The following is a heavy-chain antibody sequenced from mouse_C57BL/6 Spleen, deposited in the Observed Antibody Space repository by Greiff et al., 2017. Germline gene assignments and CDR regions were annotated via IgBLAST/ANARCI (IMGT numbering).Heavy chain of an antibody. V-gene: IGHV1-85*01. J-gene: IGHJ4*01. CDR3: ARITTYYAMDY. CDR1: GYTFTSYD. Sequence: QVHVKQSGPELVKPGASVKLSCKASGYTFTSYDINWVKQRPGQGLEWIGWIYPRDGSTKYNEKFKGKATLTVDTSSSTAYMELHSLTSEDSAVYFCARITTYYAMDYWGQGTSVTVSS. CDR2: IYPRDGST. D-gene: IGHD1-1*01.